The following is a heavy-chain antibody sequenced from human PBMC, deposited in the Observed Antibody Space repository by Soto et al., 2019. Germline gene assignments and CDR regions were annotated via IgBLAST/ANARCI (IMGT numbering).Heavy chain of an antibody. J-gene: IGHJ4*02. CDR2: ISWNSGSI. Sequence: EVQLVESGGGLVQPGRSLRLSCAASGFTLDDYAMHWVRQAPGKGLEWVSGISWNSGSIGYADSVKGRFTISRDNAKNSLYLQMNSLRAEDTALYYCAKDMAYDFWSGPDYWGQGTLVTVSS. V-gene: IGHV3-9*01. D-gene: IGHD3-3*01. CDR1: GFTLDDYA. CDR3: AKDMAYDFWSGPDY.